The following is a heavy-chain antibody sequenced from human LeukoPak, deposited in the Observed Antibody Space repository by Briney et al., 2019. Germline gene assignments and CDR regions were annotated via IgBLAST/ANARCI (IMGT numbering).Heavy chain of an antibody. Sequence: GGSLRLSHAPSLFTLSSDGMSWVRQAPGEGREWVSAISGSGGSTYYAHSVKGRFTISRDNSKNTLYLQMNSMRAEETAVYYCAKARGDRTLGYWGEGSMVTASS. CDR1: LFTLSSDG. CDR3: AKARGDRTLGY. J-gene: IGHJ4*02. CDR2: ISGSGGST. D-gene: IGHD2-21*02. V-gene: IGHV3-23*01.